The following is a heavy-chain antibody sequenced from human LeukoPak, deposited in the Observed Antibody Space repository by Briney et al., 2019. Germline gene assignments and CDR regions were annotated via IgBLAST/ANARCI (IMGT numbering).Heavy chain of an antibody. CDR2: IYTSGST. CDR1: GGSISSGSYY. Sequence: SETLYLTCTVSGGSISSGSYYWSWIRQPAGKGLEWIGRIYTSGSTNYNPSLKSRVTISVDTSKNQFSLKLSSVTAADTAVYYCARGGPLYFDYWGQGTLVTVSS. CDR3: ARGGPLYFDY. J-gene: IGHJ4*02. V-gene: IGHV4-61*02.